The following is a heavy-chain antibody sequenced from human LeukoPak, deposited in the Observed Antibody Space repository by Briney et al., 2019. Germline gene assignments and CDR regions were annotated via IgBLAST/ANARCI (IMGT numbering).Heavy chain of an antibody. J-gene: IGHJ4*02. CDR1: GFTFSSYA. D-gene: IGHD3-3*01. Sequence: PGGSLRLSCAASGFTFSSYAMSWVRQVPGKGLEYIGFIRSKTYGGTTEYAASVKGRFTISRDDSKSIAYLQMNSLKTEDTGVYYCSRRSSYDFFDYWGQGTLVTVSS. V-gene: IGHV3-49*04. CDR3: SRRSSYDFFDY. CDR2: IRSKTYGGTT.